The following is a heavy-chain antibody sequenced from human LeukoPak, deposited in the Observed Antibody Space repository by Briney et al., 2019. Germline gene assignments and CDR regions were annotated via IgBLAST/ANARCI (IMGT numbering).Heavy chain of an antibody. V-gene: IGHV3-53*01. J-gene: IGHJ6*02. CDR2: IYSGGST. Sequence: GGSLRLSCAASGFTVGSNSMNWVRQAPGKGLQWVSVIYSGGSTYYADSVKGRFTISRDNSKNTLYLQMNSLRAEDTAVYYCARENNFGSGMDVWGQGTTVTVSS. D-gene: IGHD3-10*01. CDR3: ARENNFGSGMDV. CDR1: GFTVGSNS.